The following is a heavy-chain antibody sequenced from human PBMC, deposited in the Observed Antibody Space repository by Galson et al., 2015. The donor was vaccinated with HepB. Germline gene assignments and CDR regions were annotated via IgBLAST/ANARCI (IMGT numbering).Heavy chain of an antibody. CDR2: ISAYNGNT. Sequence: SVKVSCKASGYTFTRYGISWVRQAPGQGLEWMGWISAYNGNTNYAQKLQGRVTMTTDTSTSTAYMELRSLRFDDTAVYYCARDNFYSNYYYGMDVWGQGTTVTVSS. V-gene: IGHV1-18*04. CDR3: ARDNFYSNYYYGMDV. CDR1: GYTFTRYG. J-gene: IGHJ6*02. D-gene: IGHD4-11*01.